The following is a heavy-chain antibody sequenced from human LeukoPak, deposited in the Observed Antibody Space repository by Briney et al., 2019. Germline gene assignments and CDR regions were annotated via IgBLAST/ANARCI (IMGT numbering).Heavy chain of an antibody. CDR1: GGSFSGFY. CDR3: ARPGIAARYYYYMDV. D-gene: IGHD6-6*01. Sequence: SETLSLTCAVYGGSFSGFYWSWIRQSPEKGLEWIGEINHSGATNYNPSLKSRVTISVDTSKNQFSLKLSSVTAADTAVYYCARPGIAARYYYYMDVWGKGTTVTVSS. CDR2: INHSGAT. J-gene: IGHJ6*03. V-gene: IGHV4-34*01.